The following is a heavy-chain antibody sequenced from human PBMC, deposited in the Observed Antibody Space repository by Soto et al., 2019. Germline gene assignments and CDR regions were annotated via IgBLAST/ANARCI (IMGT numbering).Heavy chain of an antibody. V-gene: IGHV1-18*01. CDR2: ISAYNGNT. Sequence: QVQLVQSGAEVKKPGASVKVSCKASGYTFTSYGISWVRQAPGQGLEWMGWISAYNGNTNYAQKLQGRVTMTTDTPTSTAYMELGSLRSDDTAVYYCAREAITGMGLYSGYESYYYGMDVWGQGTTVTVSS. D-gene: IGHD5-12*01. CDR3: AREAITGMGLYSGYESYYYGMDV. CDR1: GYTFTSYG. J-gene: IGHJ6*02.